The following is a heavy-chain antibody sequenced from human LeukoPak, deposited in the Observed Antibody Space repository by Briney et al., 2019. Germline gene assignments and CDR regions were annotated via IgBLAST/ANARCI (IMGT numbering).Heavy chain of an antibody. CDR2: IYYDGSNK. CDR3: ARDRSADDAFDI. CDR1: RLTFSRYA. Sequence: PGGSLRLSCAASRLTFSRYAMHWVRQAPGKGLEWVAVIYYDGSNKYYADSVKGRFTISRDNSKNTLYLQMNSLRAEDTAVYYCARDRSADDAFDIWGQGIMVTVSS. V-gene: IGHV3-33*01. J-gene: IGHJ3*02.